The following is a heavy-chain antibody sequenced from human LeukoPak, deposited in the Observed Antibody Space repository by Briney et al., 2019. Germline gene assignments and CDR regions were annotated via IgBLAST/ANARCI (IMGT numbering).Heavy chain of an antibody. D-gene: IGHD3-3*01. J-gene: IGHJ4*02. CDR2: ISGSGGST. CDR1: GFTLSSYA. CDR3: AKDPYYDFWSGYYYTYFDC. V-gene: IGHV3-23*01. Sequence: GGSLRLSCAASGFTLSSYAMSWVRQAPGKGLEWVSGISGSGGSTYYADSVKGRFSISRDNSKNTLNLQMNSLRAEDTAVYYCAKDPYYDFWSGYYYTYFDCWGQGTLVTVSS.